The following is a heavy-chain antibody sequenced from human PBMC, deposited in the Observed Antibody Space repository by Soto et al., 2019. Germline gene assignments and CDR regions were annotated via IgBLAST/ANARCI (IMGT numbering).Heavy chain of an antibody. CDR1: GGSFSGYY. D-gene: IGHD6-19*01. CDR3: ASGSSGWYGRVGSFDP. J-gene: IGHJ5*02. Sequence: SETLSLTCAVYGGSFSGYYWSWIRQPPGKGLEWIGEINHSGSTNYNPSLKSRVTISVDTSKNQFSLKLSSVTAADTAVYYCASGSSGWYGRVGSFDPWGQGTLVTV. V-gene: IGHV4-34*01. CDR2: INHSGST.